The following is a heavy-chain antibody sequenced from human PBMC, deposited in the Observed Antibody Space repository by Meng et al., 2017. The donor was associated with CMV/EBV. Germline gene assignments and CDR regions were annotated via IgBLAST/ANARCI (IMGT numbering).Heavy chain of an antibody. CDR1: GFSLSTSGRW. J-gene: IGHJ4*02. V-gene: IGHV2-70*20. CDR2: IDWDDDK. CDR3: ARIAYGGNSGYFDY. D-gene: IGHD4-23*01. Sequence: SGPTLVKPTQTLTLTCTFSGFSLSTSGRWVSWVRQPPGKALEWLALIDWDDDKYYSTSLKTRLTISKDTSKNQVVLTMTNMDPVDTATYYCARIAYGGNSGYFDYWGQGTLVTVSS.